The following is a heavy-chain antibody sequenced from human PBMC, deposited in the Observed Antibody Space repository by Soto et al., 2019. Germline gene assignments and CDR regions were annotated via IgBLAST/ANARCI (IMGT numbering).Heavy chain of an antibody. CDR1: GGTFSSYA. CDR2: IMPIFGTA. CDR3: ARDVEHSSSSGWFDP. J-gene: IGHJ5*02. V-gene: IGHV1-69*01. Sequence: QVQLVQSGAEVKKPGSSVKVSCKASGGTFSSYAISWVRQAPGQGLECMGGIMPIFGTANYAQKFRGRVTITADESTGTAYMELSILRSEDTAVYYCARDVEHSSSSGWFDPWGQGTLVTVSS. D-gene: IGHD6-6*01.